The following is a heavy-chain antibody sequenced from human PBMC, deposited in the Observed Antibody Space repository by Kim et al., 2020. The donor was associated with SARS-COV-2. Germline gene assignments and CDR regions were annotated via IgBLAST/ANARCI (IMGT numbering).Heavy chain of an antibody. CDR1: GYTFTSYA. V-gene: IGHV1-3*02. CDR3: ARESEYGDYYYFDY. CDR2: SNAGNGNT. Sequence: ASVKVSCKASGYTFTSYAMHWVRQAPGQRLEWMGWSNAGNGNTKYSQEFQGRVTITRDTSASTAYMELSSLRSEDMAVYYCARESEYGDYYYFDYWGQGTLVTVSS. J-gene: IGHJ4*02. D-gene: IGHD4-17*01.